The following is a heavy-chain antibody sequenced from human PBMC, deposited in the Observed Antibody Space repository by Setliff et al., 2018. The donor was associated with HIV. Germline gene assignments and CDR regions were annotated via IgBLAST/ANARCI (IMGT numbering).Heavy chain of an antibody. CDR1: GFTLSSSA. CDR3: VKPQRPYYDYLYYFDY. V-gene: IGHV3-64D*09. CDR2: ISSNGERT. Sequence: LRLSCSASGFTLSSSAMHWVRQAPGKGLEYVSVISSNGERTYYADSVKGRFTISRDSSKNTLYLQMSSLRVEDTAVYYCVKPQRPYYDYLYYFDYWGQGTLVTVSS. D-gene: IGHD3-3*01. J-gene: IGHJ4*02.